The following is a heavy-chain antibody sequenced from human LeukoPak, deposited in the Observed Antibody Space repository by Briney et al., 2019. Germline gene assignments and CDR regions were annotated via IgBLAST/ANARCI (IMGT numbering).Heavy chain of an antibody. CDR2: IKHDGTEK. CDR1: GFTFSNYW. CDR3: ARSTGWYPDY. Sequence: PGGSLRLSCAASGFTFSNYWMTWVRQAPGKGLEWVANIKHDGTEKNSVDSVKGRFTISRDNAKSSLYLQMNSLRAEDTAVYYCARSTGWYPDYWGQGTLVTVSS. J-gene: IGHJ4*02. V-gene: IGHV3-7*01. D-gene: IGHD6-19*01.